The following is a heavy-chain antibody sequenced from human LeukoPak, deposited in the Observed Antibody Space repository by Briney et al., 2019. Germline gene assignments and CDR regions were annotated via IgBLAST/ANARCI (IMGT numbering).Heavy chain of an antibody. Sequence: PSETLSLTCAVYGGSFSGYYWSWIRQPPGKGLEWTGYIYYSGSTNYKPSLKSRVTISVDMPKNQFSLKLSSVTAADTAVYYCARGGYYGSGNDFRFDPWGQGTLVTVSS. D-gene: IGHD3-10*01. J-gene: IGHJ5*02. CDR2: IYYSGST. CDR1: GGSFSGYY. V-gene: IGHV4-59*01. CDR3: ARGGYYGSGNDFRFDP.